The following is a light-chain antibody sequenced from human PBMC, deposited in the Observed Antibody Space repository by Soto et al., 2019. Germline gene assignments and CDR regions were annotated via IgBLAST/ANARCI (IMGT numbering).Light chain of an antibody. CDR3: SSYTSSSTPV. Sequence: QSALTQPASVSGSPGQSIAISCTGTSSDVGGYNYVSWYQQHPGKAPKLMIYEVSNRPSGVSNRFSGSKSCNTASLTISGLQAEAEPEYYCSSYTSSSTPVFGTGPKVT. V-gene: IGLV2-14*01. J-gene: IGLJ1*01. CDR2: EVS. CDR1: SSDVGGYNY.